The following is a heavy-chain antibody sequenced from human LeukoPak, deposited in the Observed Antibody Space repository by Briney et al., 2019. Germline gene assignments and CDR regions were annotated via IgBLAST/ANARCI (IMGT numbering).Heavy chain of an antibody. CDR2: IYHSGST. CDR1: GASLSSTNW. Sequence: SETLSLTCAVSGASLSSTNWWNWVRQPPGKGLEWLGEIYHSGSTNYNPSLKSRVTMSVDKSKNQFSLKLCSVTAADTAVYFCARENTVTTTFEYWGQGILVTVSS. J-gene: IGHJ4*02. V-gene: IGHV4-4*02. CDR3: ARENTVTTTFEY. D-gene: IGHD4-17*01.